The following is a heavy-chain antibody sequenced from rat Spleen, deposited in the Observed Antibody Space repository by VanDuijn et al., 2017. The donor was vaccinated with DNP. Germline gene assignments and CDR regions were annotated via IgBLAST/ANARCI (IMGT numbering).Heavy chain of an antibody. D-gene: IGHD1-3*01. V-gene: IGHV5-19*01. J-gene: IGHJ4*01. Sequence: EVKLVESGGGLVQPGRSLKLSCVASGFNFNDHWMGWVRQAPTKGLEWVASISPSGGSTYYRDSVKGRFTISRDNAKSTLYLQMDSLRSEDTATYYCTTDLGSYGYVMDAWGQGASVTVSS. CDR2: ISPSGGST. CDR1: GFNFNDHW. CDR3: TTDLGSYGYVMDA.